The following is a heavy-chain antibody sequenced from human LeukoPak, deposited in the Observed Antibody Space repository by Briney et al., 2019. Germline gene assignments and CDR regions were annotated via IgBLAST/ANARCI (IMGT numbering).Heavy chain of an antibody. CDR3: ARVDFLDSSSWYWFDP. V-gene: IGHV4-39*07. J-gene: IGHJ5*02. CDR2: IYYSGST. Sequence: SETLSLTCTVSGVSISSSNSYWGWIRQPPGKGLEWIGSIYYSGSTNYNPSLKSRVTISVDTSKNQFSLQLNSVTPEDTAVYYCARVDFLDSSSWYWFDPWGQGTLVTVSS. CDR1: GVSISSSNSY. D-gene: IGHD6-13*01.